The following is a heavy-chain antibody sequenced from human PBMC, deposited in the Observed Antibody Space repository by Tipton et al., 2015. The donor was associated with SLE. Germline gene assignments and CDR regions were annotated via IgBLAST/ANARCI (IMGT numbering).Heavy chain of an antibody. Sequence: YNPSLKSRVTISMDKSKNQFSLRLTSVTAADTAIYYCARDSGAIDYWGQGTLVTVSS. CDR3: ARDSGAIDY. V-gene: IGHV4-4*02. D-gene: IGHD3-10*01. J-gene: IGHJ4*02.